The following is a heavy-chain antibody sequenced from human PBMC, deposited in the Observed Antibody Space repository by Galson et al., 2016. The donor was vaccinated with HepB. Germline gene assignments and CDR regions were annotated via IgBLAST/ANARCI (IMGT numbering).Heavy chain of an antibody. Sequence: SETLSLTCTVSGGSITRTTFYWGWIRQPPGKGLEWIGNIYYSGTISYNPSLQSRVTISVDTSNNQFSLRLNSVTAADTAVYYCAREVYSGALDYWGQGTLVTVSS. CDR1: GGSITRTTFY. D-gene: IGHD1-26*01. CDR3: AREVYSGALDY. J-gene: IGHJ4*02. CDR2: IYYSGTI. V-gene: IGHV4-39*07.